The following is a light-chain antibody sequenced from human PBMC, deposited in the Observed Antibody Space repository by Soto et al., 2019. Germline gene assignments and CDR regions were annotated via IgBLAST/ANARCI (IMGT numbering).Light chain of an antibody. J-gene: IGKJ2*01. V-gene: IGKV1-39*01. CDR2: GAS. CDR3: QQSYSSPLYT. Sequence: DIQMTQSPSSLSASVGDRVTITCRASQTISTYLNWYQQKPGKGPKLLIYGASSLQSGVPSRFSGSGSGTDFTRTISSLQPEDFATYFCQQSYSSPLYTFGQGTKLEI. CDR1: QTISTY.